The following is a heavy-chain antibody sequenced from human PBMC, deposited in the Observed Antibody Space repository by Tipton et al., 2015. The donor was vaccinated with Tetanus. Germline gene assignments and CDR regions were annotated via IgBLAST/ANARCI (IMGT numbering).Heavy chain of an antibody. CDR1: GEALVRGGYY. D-gene: IGHD1-14*01. J-gene: IGHJ4*02. Sequence: GEALVRGGYYWTWIRHLPGKGLKWIGYIYHTGAAHYNPSLKSRVTLSVDMSKNQFFLKMISMTAADTAVYFCARGTGDYWGQGTLVTVSS. CDR2: IYHTGAA. CDR3: ARGTGDY. V-gene: IGHV4-31*02.